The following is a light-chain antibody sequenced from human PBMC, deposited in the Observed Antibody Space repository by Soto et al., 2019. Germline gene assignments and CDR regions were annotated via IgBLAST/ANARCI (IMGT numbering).Light chain of an antibody. V-gene: IGKV3-20*01. CDR2: SAS. CDR3: QQYGSSPPLT. CDR1: QSVSSSY. Sequence: PGDRATLSCRASQSVSSSYLAWYQQKPGQAPRLLIYSASSRATGIPDRFSGSGSGTDFTLTISRLEPEDFAVYYCQQYGSSPPLTFGGGTKVEIK. J-gene: IGKJ4*01.